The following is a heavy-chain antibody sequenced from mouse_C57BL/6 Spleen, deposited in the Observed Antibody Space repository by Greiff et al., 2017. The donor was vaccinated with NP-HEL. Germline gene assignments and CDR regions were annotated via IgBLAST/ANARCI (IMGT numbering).Heavy chain of an antibody. CDR1: GYTFTDYY. CDR3: ARSYYDYDDYAMDY. J-gene: IGHJ4*01. V-gene: IGHV1-26*01. D-gene: IGHD2-4*01. CDR2: INPNNGGT. Sequence: EVQLQQSGPELVKPGASVKISCKASGYTFTDYYMNWVKQSHGKSLEWIGDINPNNGGTSYNQKFKGKATLNVDKSSSTAYMELRSLTSEDSAVYYCARSYYDYDDYAMDYWGQGTSVTVSS.